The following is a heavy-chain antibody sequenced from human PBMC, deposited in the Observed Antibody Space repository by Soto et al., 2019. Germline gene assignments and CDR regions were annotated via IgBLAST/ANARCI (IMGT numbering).Heavy chain of an antibody. CDR1: GFTFSSYG. D-gene: IGHD2-2*01. V-gene: IGHV3-33*01. Sequence: GGSLRLSCAASGFTFSSYGMHWVRQAPGKGLEWVALIWFDGSDKYYTESVKGRFTISRDNSKSTLYLQMNSLRAEDTALYYCARLYCSATSCYSVGAFDIRGPGTMVTVSS. CDR3: ARLYCSATSCYSVGAFDI. CDR2: IWFDGSDK. J-gene: IGHJ3*02.